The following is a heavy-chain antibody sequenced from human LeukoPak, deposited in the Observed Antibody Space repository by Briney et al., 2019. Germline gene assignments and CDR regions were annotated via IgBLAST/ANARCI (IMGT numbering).Heavy chain of an antibody. CDR2: IYSGGST. CDR1: GFTVSSNY. D-gene: IGHD3-22*01. V-gene: IGHV3-53*04. CDR3: ARGGADFYYYDSSGYYGY. J-gene: IGHJ4*02. Sequence: GGSLRLSCAASGFTVSSNYMSWVRQAPGKGLEWVSVIYSGGSTYYADSVKGRFTISRHNSKNTLYLQMNSLRAEDAAVYYCARGGADFYYYDSSGYYGYWGQGTLVTVSS.